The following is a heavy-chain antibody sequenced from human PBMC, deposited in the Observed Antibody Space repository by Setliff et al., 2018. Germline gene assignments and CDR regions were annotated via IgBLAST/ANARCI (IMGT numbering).Heavy chain of an antibody. CDR2: VFTATDDT. J-gene: IGHJ4*02. CDR3: ARDTCSLTSCQDDYFDY. CDR1: GYSFTKYF. V-gene: IGHV1-2*06. Sequence: GASVKVSCKTSGYSFTKYFLHWVRQAPGQGLEWMGRVFTATDDTQFRTEFQGRVSVTRDTSMSTTYMELSGLRSDDTAVYYCARDTCSLTSCQDDYFDYWGQGTLVTVSS. D-gene: IGHD2-2*01.